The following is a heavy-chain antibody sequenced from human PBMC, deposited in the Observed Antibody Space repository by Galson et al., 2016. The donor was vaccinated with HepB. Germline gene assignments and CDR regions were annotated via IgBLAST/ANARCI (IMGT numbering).Heavy chain of an antibody. D-gene: IGHD3-22*01. CDR2: IRDTPNTYAT. J-gene: IGHJ4*02. V-gene: IGHV3-73*01. CDR3: TRLLLQ. CDR1: GFTFSGSI. Sequence: SLRLSCAASGFTFSGSIVHWVRQASGKGLEWVGRIRDTPNTYATEYAASVKGRFTISRDDSKNTAYLQMNSLKTEDTAVYYCTRLLLQWGQGTLVTVSS.